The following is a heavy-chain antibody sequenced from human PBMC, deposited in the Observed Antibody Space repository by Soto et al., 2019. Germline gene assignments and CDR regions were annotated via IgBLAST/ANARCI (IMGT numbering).Heavy chain of an antibody. CDR2: FDPEDGET. J-gene: IGHJ6*02. Sequence: ASVKVSCKVSGYTLTELSMHWVRQAPGKGLEWMGGFDPEDGETIYAQKFQGRVTMTEDTSTDTAYMELSSLRSEDTAVYYCAGITGTTVVPYYYYGMDVWGQGTTVT. CDR1: GYTLTELS. CDR3: AGITGTTVVPYYYYGMDV. V-gene: IGHV1-24*01. D-gene: IGHD1-7*01.